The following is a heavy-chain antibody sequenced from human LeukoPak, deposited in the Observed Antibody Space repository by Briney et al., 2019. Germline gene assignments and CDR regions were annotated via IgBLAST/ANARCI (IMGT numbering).Heavy chain of an antibody. CDR3: ARVKAGAPGRFDP. V-gene: IGHV3-7*05. J-gene: IGHJ5*02. D-gene: IGHD6-13*01. Sequence: GGSLRLSCAASGFTFSSYWMSWVRQAPGKGLEWVAHIKQDGSEEYSLDSVRGRFTISRDNAKNSLYLQMNSLRAEDTAVYYCARVKAGAPGRFDPWGQGTLVTVSS. CDR2: IKQDGSEE. CDR1: GFTFSSYW.